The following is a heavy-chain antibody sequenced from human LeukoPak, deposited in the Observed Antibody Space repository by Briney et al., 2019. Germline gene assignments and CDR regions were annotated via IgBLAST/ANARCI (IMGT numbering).Heavy chain of an antibody. V-gene: IGHV4-59*01. CDR2: IYYSGST. D-gene: IGHD6-13*01. Sequence: SETLSLTCTVSGGSISSYYWSWIRQPPGKGLEWIGYIYYSGSTNYNPSLKSRVTISVDTSKNQFSLKLSSVTAADTAVYYCARGVVYSSSWYGYYYYYYMDVWGKGTTVTISS. J-gene: IGHJ6*03. CDR3: ARGVVYSSSWYGYYYYYYMDV. CDR1: GGSISSYY.